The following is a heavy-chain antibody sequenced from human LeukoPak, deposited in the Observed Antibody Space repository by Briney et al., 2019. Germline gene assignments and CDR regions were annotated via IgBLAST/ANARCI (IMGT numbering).Heavy chain of an antibody. CDR3: ARAQYFGDYTSAYNFDS. D-gene: IGHD4-17*01. CDR2: SRDKANSHTT. V-gene: IGHV3-72*01. CDR1: GFTLSDHY. J-gene: IGHJ4*02. Sequence: GGSLRLSCAASGFTLSDHYMDWVRQAPGKGLEWIGRSRDKANSHTTEYAASVKGRFTISRDDSKNSLYLQMNSLRTEDTAVYYCARAQYFGDYTSAYNFDSWGQGTMVTVSS.